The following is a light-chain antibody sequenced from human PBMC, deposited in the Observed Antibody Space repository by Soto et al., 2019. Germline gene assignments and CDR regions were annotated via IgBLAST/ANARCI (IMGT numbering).Light chain of an antibody. CDR1: SSDVGGYNY. Sequence: QCARNQPPSASGVAGEAGTISCTETSSDVGGYNYVSWYQQHPGKAPKLMIYEVFKRPSGAPDRFSGSKSGNTASLTVSGLQAEDEADYYCSSYAGSNNFDVFGTGTKVTVL. CDR2: EVF. CDR3: SSYAGSNNFDV. J-gene: IGLJ1*01. V-gene: IGLV2-8*01.